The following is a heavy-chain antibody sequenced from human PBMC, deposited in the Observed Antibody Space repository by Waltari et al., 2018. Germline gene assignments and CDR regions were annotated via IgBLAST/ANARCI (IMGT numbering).Heavy chain of an antibody. CDR2: IGSGGSYI. CDR1: SFSTYA. Sequence: SFSTYAMSWVRQTPGKALEWLASIGSGGSYIYYADSMRGRFVISRDDATNSLYLHIHSLRAEDTAMYYCAREGQQLARYLDSWGQGTLVTVSS. CDR3: AREGQQLARYLDS. J-gene: IGHJ4*02. V-gene: IGHV3-21*01. D-gene: IGHD6-13*01.